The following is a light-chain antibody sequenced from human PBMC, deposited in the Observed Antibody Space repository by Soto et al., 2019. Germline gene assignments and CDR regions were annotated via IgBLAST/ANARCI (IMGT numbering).Light chain of an antibody. CDR1: KSVSSSY. CDR3: QQDGWSPPSS. Sequence: EIVLTQTPGTLSLSPGVRATLSCRASKSVSSSYLAWYQQKRGQAPRLLLYGASSRSTCIPDRFSGGGSGSDFALTLSILDTEDFVLYYCQQDGWSPPSSFGQGTNLEIK. J-gene: IGKJ2*01. V-gene: IGKV3-20*01. CDR2: GAS.